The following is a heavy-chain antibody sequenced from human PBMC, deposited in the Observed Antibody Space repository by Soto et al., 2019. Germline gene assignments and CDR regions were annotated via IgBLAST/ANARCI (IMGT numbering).Heavy chain of an antibody. V-gene: IGHV3-21*01. CDR3: ARDRSGYTKPFDY. Sequence: PGGSLRLSCAASGFTFSSYSMNWVRQAPGKGLEWVSSISSSSSYIYYADSVKGRFTISRDNAKNSLYLQMNSLRAEDTAVYYCARDRSGYTKPFDYWGQGTLVTVS. D-gene: IGHD3-3*01. CDR1: GFTFSSYS. CDR2: ISSSSSYI. J-gene: IGHJ4*02.